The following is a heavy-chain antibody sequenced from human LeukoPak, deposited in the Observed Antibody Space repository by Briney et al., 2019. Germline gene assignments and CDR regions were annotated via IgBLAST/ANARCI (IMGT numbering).Heavy chain of an antibody. Sequence: PGGSLRLSCAASGFTFTSYAMHWVRQAPGKGLEWVAVISYDGNNKYYADSVKGRFSITRDNSKNTLYLQMNSLRAEDTALYYCTYLYYFDYWGQGTLITVSS. CDR3: TYLYYFDY. CDR1: GFTFTSYA. V-gene: IGHV3-30-3*01. J-gene: IGHJ4*02. CDR2: ISYDGNNK.